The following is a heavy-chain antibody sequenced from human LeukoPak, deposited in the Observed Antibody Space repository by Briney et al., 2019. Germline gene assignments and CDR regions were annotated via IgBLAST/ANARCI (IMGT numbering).Heavy chain of an antibody. D-gene: IGHD5-12*01. V-gene: IGHV1-8*01. CDR2: MNPNSGNT. J-gene: IGHJ4*02. Sequence: ASVKVSCKASGYTFTSYDINWVRQATGQGLEWMGWMNPNSGNTGYAQKFQGRVTMTRNTSISTAYMELSSLRSEDTAVYYCARIRYSGYDYGYWGQGTLVTVSS. CDR3: ARIRYSGYDYGY. CDR1: GYTFTSYD.